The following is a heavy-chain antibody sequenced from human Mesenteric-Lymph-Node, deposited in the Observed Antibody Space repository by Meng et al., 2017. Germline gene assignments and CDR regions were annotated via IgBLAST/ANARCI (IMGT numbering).Heavy chain of an antibody. CDR2: INHSGST. Sequence: QVQLQQWGAGLLKPSETLSLTCAVYGGSFSGYYWSWIRQHPGKGLEWIGEINHSGSTNYNPSLKSRVTISVDTSKNQFSLKLSSVTAADTAVYYCARGGGNSWYIDYWGQGTLVTVSS. CDR1: GGSFSGYY. J-gene: IGHJ4*02. D-gene: IGHD6-13*01. V-gene: IGHV4-34*01. CDR3: ARGGGNSWYIDY.